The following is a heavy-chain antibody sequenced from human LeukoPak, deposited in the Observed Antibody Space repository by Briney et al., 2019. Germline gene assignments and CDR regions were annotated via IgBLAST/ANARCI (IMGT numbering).Heavy chain of an antibody. CDR2: IGGSGGST. V-gene: IGHV3-23*01. Sequence: GGSLRLSCAASGFTFSSYAMSWVRQAPGKGLEWVSAIGGSGGSTYYADSVKGRFTISRDNSKNTLYLQMNSLRAEDTAVYYCAGRTSRDGYNYIVYWGQGTLVTVSS. D-gene: IGHD5-24*01. CDR1: GFTFSSYA. CDR3: AGRTSRDGYNYIVY. J-gene: IGHJ4*02.